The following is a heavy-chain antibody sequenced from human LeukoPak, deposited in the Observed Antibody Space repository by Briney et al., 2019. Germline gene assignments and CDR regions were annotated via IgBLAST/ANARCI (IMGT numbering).Heavy chain of an antibody. J-gene: IGHJ4*02. Sequence: PSETLSLTCTVSGGSITSNYWSWIRQPPGKGLEWIGYTYYSGNTNYNPSLESRVTLSPDTSKNQFSLKLTSVTAADTAVYFCATGGDRRKVGYWGQGTLVTVSS. D-gene: IGHD2-21*02. V-gene: IGHV4-59*08. CDR3: ATGGDRRKVGY. CDR1: GGSITSNY. CDR2: TYYSGNT.